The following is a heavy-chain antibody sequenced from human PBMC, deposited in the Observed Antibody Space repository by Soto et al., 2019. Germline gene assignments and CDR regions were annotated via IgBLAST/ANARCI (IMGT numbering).Heavy chain of an antibody. CDR3: ARGDPDNYYGSGSYLGFDP. D-gene: IGHD3-10*01. J-gene: IGHJ5*02. CDR2: IYYSGST. CDR1: GGSISSGGYY. V-gene: IGHV4-31*03. Sequence: SETLSLTCTVSGGSISSGGYYWSWIRQHPGKGLEWIGYIYYSGSTYYNPSLKSRVTISVDTSKNQFSLKLSSVTAADTAVYYCARGDPDNYYGSGSYLGFDPWGQGTLVTVS.